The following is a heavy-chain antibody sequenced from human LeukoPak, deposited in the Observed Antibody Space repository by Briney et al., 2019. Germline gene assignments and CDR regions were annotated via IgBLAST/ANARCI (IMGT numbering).Heavy chain of an antibody. CDR1: GFIFSSHG. CDR2: IRYDGSNE. V-gene: IGHV3-30*02. CDR3: AKPLKYSSSWYGYFDY. Sequence: GGSLRLSCAASGFIFSSHGMHWVRQAPGKGLEWVAFIRYDGSNEYHADSVKGRFTISRDNSKNTLYLQMNSLRAEDTAVYYCAKPLKYSSSWYGYFDYWGQGTLVTVSS. J-gene: IGHJ4*02. D-gene: IGHD6-13*01.